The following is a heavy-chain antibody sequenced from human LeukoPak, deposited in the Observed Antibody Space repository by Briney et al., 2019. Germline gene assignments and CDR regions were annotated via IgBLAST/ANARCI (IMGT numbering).Heavy chain of an antibody. Sequence: GRSLRLSCAASGFTFSSYAMHWVRQAPGKGLEWVAVISYDGSNKYYADSVKGRFTIPRDNSKNTLYLQMNSLRAEDTAVYYCARSQPGYSSTRFDYWGQGTLVAVSS. D-gene: IGHD6-13*01. CDR3: ARSQPGYSSTRFDY. V-gene: IGHV3-30*04. CDR2: ISYDGSNK. CDR1: GFTFSSYA. J-gene: IGHJ4*02.